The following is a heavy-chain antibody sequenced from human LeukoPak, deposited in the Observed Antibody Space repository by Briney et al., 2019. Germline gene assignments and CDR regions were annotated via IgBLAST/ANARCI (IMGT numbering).Heavy chain of an antibody. V-gene: IGHV3-7*01. CDR3: VAGGAYDI. Sequence: QAGGSLRLSCAASGFTFSNDWMSWVRQAPGKGLEWVANIKEGGSEKYYVDVVKGRFTISRDNAKNSLYLLMNSLRVEDAAVYYCVAGGAYDIWGQGTMVTVSS. D-gene: IGHD3-16*01. CDR2: IKEGGSEK. J-gene: IGHJ3*02. CDR1: GFTFSNDW.